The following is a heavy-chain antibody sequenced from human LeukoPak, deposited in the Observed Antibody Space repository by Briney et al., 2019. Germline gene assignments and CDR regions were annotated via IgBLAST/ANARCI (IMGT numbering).Heavy chain of an antibody. J-gene: IGHJ3*02. Sequence: ASVKVSCKASGYTFTDYYVHWVRQAPGQGLEWMGWINPNTGATNYAQKFQGRVTMTTNTSISTAYMGLSSLRSDDTAMYFCAGSGGSCPGVRYDAFDIWGQGTMVSVSS. V-gene: IGHV1-2*02. CDR1: GYTFTDYY. CDR3: AGSGGSCPGVRYDAFDI. CDR2: INPNTGAT. D-gene: IGHD2-8*02.